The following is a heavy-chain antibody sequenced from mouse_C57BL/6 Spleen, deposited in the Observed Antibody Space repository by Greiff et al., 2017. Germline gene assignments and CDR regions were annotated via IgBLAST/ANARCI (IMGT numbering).Heavy chain of an antibody. CDR2: IYPRSGNT. D-gene: IGHD1-1*01. CDR3: ARGIYYYGSSYGRGAMDY. J-gene: IGHJ4*01. Sequence: VQLQQSGAELARPGASVKLSCKASGYTFTSYGISWVKQRTGQGLEWIGEIYPRSGNTYYNEKFKGKATLTADKSSSTAYMELRSLTSEDSAVYFCARGIYYYGSSYGRGAMDYWGQGTSVTVSS. CDR1: GYTFTSYG. V-gene: IGHV1-81*01.